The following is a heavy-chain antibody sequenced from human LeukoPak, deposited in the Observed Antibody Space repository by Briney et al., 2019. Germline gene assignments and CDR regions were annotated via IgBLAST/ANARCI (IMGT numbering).Heavy chain of an antibody. Sequence: GHSLKISCKGSGYSFTNYWIGWVRQMPGKGLEWMGIIYPGDSDTRYSPSFQGQVTISADKSISTAFLQWSSLKASDTAMYYCARQIRAASDTGFDDWGQGTLVTVSS. D-gene: IGHD6-13*01. J-gene: IGHJ4*02. CDR2: IYPGDSDT. CDR3: ARQIRAASDTGFDD. V-gene: IGHV5-51*01. CDR1: GYSFTNYW.